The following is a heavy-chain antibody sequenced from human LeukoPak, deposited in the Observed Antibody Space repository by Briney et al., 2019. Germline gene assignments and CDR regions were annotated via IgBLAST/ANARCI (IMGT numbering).Heavy chain of an antibody. CDR1: GGTFSGYA. CDR2: ISAYNGNT. V-gene: IGHV1-18*01. CDR3: ARDETWVGATNAFDI. J-gene: IGHJ3*02. D-gene: IGHD1-26*01. Sequence: ASVKVSCKASGGTFSGYAMSWVRQAPGQGLEWMGWISAYNGNTNYAQKLQGRVTMTTDTSTSTAYMELRSLRSDDTAVYYCARDETWVGATNAFDIWGQGTMVTVSS.